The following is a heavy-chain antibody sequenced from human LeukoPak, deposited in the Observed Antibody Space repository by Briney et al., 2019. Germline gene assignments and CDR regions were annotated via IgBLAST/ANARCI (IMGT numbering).Heavy chain of an antibody. J-gene: IGHJ3*02. CDR2: ISPSGGTT. V-gene: IGHV3-23*01. D-gene: IGHD3-16*01. Sequence: GGSLRLSCEASGIIFSNYGMNWVRQAPGKRLEWVSGISPSGGTTYYADSLKGRFSISRDNSKNTVYLQMNSLRADDTAVYYCAGDLSWGAFIWGQGTMVTVSS. CDR3: AGDLSWGAFI. CDR1: GIIFSNYG.